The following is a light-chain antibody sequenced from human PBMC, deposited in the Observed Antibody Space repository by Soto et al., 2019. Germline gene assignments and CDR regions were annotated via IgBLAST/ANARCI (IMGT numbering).Light chain of an antibody. CDR3: QHYGSSWT. J-gene: IGKJ1*01. CDR2: GAS. V-gene: IGKV3-20*01. CDR1: QSISTI. Sequence: EIVMTQSPATLSVSPGERATLSCRASQSISTILAWYQQRPGQAPRLLMYGASNRATGIPDRFSGSGSGTDFILTISRLEPEDFAVYYCQHYGSSWTFGQGTKVDIK.